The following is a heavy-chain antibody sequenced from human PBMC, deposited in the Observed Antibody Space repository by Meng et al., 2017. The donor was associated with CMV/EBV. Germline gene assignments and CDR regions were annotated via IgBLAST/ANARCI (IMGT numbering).Heavy chain of an antibody. V-gene: IGHV4-4*07. CDR3: ASLGGGY. CDR2: IYSSGST. D-gene: IGHD3-16*01. Sequence: ETLALTCTVPGGSISSHVWSWIRQPAGKGLEWIGRIYSSGSTNYNPSLKSRVTMSVDTSKNQYSLQLNSVTAADTAVYYCASLGGGYWGQGTLVTVSS. CDR1: GGSISSHV. J-gene: IGHJ4*02.